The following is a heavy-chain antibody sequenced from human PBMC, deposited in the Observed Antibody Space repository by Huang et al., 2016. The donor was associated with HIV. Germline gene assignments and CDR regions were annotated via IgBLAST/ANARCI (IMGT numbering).Heavy chain of an antibody. CDR2: ISSTGNTI. D-gene: IGHD3-3*01. CDR3: ARKGRDDFWSGYPDY. V-gene: IGHV3-11*04. Sequence: QVQLVESGGGLVKPGGSLRLSCAASGFTFSDYYMSWIRQSQGKVLEWVSYISSTGNTINYPDSVKGRFTISRDNAKNSLCLQMNSLRAEDTAIYYCARKGRDDFWSGYPDYWGQGTLVTVSS. J-gene: IGHJ4*02. CDR1: GFTFSDYY.